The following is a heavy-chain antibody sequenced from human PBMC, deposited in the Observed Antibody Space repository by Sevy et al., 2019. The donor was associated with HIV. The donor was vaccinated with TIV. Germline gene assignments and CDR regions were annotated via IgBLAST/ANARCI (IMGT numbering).Heavy chain of an antibody. J-gene: IGHJ4*02. Sequence: ASVTVSCKASGGTFSSYGISWVRQAPGQGLEWMGGIIPILGTVNYAQKFQGRVTITVDESTKTAYMELSSLRSEDTAVYYCARGGGNGWYYFDYWGQETLVTVSS. V-gene: IGHV1-69*13. CDR1: GGTFSSYG. CDR3: ARGGGNGWYYFDY. CDR2: IIPILGTV. D-gene: IGHD6-19*01.